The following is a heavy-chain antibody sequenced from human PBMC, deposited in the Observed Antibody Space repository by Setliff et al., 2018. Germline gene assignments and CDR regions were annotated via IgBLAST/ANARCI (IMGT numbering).Heavy chain of an antibody. Sequence: LSLTCTVSGGFVNSHYWSWIRQPPGKGLEWIGYVFFTGDTDYNPSLGSRVTISLDRSKTQFSLKLSFVTAADTAVYYCARGGVTAVWDLTDWGQGTLVTVSS. CDR2: VFFTGDT. J-gene: IGHJ4*02. CDR3: ARGGVTAVWDLTD. V-gene: IGHV4-59*02. D-gene: IGHD2-21*02. CDR1: GGFVNSHY.